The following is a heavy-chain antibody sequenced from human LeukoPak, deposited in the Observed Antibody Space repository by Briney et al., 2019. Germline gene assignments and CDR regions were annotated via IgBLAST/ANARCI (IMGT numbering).Heavy chain of an antibody. Sequence: ASVKVSCKASGYTFTGYYMHWVRQAPGQGLEWMGWINPNSGGTNYAQKFQGRVTMTRGTSISTAYMELSRLRSDDTAVYYCARVKYYYDSSGYSYWGQGTLVTVSS. D-gene: IGHD3-22*01. CDR1: GYTFTGYY. CDR2: INPNSGGT. CDR3: ARVKYYYDSSGYSY. J-gene: IGHJ4*02. V-gene: IGHV1-2*02.